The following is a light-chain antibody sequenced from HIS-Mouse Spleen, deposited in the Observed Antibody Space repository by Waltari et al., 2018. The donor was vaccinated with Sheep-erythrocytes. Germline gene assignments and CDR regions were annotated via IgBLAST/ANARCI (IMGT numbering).Light chain of an antibody. V-gene: IGKV1-5*03. CDR1: QSISSW. CDR2: KAS. CDR3: QQANSFPIT. Sequence: DIQMTQSPSTLSASVGDRVTITCRASQSISSWLAWYQQKPGKAPKLLIYKASSVESGVPSRFSGSGSGTEFTLTISSLQPDDFATYYCQQANSFPITFGQGTRLEIK. J-gene: IGKJ5*01.